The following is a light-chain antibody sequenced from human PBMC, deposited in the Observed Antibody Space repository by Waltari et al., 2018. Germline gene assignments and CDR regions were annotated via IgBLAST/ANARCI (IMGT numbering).Light chain of an antibody. CDR2: SNT. CDR1: SPNIGSNT. J-gene: IGLJ3*02. CDR3: AAWDDSLLWV. Sequence: QSVLTQPPSASGTPGQRVTISCSGSSPNIGSNTVNWYQQLPGTAPKLLIYSNTQRPSGVPDRFSGSKSGTSASLAISGLQSEDEADYYCAAWDDSLLWVFGGGTKLTVL. V-gene: IGLV1-44*01.